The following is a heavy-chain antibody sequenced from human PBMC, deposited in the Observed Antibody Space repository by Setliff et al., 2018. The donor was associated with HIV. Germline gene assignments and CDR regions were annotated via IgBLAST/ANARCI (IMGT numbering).Heavy chain of an antibody. CDR3: AKRRVCNTSCYIVDYMDV. J-gene: IGHJ6*03. V-gene: IGHV3-23*01. D-gene: IGHD2-21*01. Sequence: PGGSLRLSCAASRFDFNNYWMCWVRQAPGKGLEWVSAIGGSGFGTYYADSVKGRFTISRDNSKNTLYLQMNSLRAEDTAIYYCAKRRVCNTSCYIVDYMDVWGKGTTVTVSS. CDR2: IGGSGFGT. CDR1: RFDFNNYW.